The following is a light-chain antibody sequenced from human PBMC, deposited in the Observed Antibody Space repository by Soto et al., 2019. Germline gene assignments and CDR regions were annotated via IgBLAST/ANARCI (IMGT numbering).Light chain of an antibody. CDR1: SSDVGSYNL. V-gene: IGLV2-23*01. J-gene: IGLJ3*02. Sequence: QSALTQPASVSGSPGQSITISCTGTSSDVGSYNLVSWYQQHPGKAPKLMIYEGSKRPSGVSNRFSGSKSGNTASLTISGLQAEDEADYYCCSYAGSRVFGGGTKLTLL. CDR2: EGS. CDR3: CSYAGSRV.